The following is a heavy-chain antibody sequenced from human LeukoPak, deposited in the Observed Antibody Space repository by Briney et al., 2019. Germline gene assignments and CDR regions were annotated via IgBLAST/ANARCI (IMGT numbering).Heavy chain of an antibody. J-gene: IGHJ4*02. CDR3: ARDLADYYDSSGYGDY. D-gene: IGHD3-22*01. CDR2: ISYDGSNK. CDR1: GFTFSSYA. Sequence: GGSLRLSCAASGFTFSSYAMHWVRQAPGKGLEWVAVISYDGSNKYYADSVKGRFTISRDNSKNSLSLQMNRLRAEDTAVYYCARDLADYYDSSGYGDYWGQGPLVTVSS. V-gene: IGHV3-30-3*01.